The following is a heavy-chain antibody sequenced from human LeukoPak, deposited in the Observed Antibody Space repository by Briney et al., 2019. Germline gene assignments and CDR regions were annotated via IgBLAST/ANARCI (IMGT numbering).Heavy chain of an antibody. J-gene: IGHJ6*03. CDR1: GFTFSRYV. CDR3: AKGSDQFNYYNYMDV. V-gene: IGHV3-23*01. D-gene: IGHD3-3*01. CDR2: ISGSGGST. Sequence: PGGSLTLSCAASGFTFSRYVMSWVRQAPGKGLQWVSFISGSGGSTFYADSVKGRFTISRDNSKNTLYLQTSSLTAEDTAVYYCAKGSDQFNYYNYMDVWGKGTTVTVSS.